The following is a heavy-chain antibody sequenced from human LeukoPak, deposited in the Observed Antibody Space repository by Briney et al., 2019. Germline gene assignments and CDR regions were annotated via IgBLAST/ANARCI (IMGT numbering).Heavy chain of an antibody. CDR3: ARLESSWYLPVGSNWYFDL. CDR2: IYYSGST. J-gene: IGHJ2*01. V-gene: IGHV4-59*08. CDR1: GGSISSYN. Sequence: PSETLSLTCTVSGGSISSYNWSWIRQPPGKGLEWSGYIYYSGSTNYNPSLKSRVTISVDTSKTQVSLKLSSVTAADTAVYYCARLESSWYLPVGSNWYFDLWGRGTLVTVSS. D-gene: IGHD6-13*01.